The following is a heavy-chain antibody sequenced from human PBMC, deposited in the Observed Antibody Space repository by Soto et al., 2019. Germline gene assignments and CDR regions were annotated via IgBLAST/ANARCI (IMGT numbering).Heavy chain of an antibody. V-gene: IGHV3-11*01. J-gene: IGHJ6*03. CDR3: ARLSSMVRGVISGYYYYMDV. CDR2: ISSSGSTI. Sequence: GGSLRLSCAASGFTFSDYYMSWIRQAPGKGLEWVSYISSSGSTIYYADSVKGRFTISRDNAKNSLYLQMNSLRAEDTAVYYCARLSSMVRGVISGYYYYMDVWGKGTTVTVSS. CDR1: GFTFSDYY. D-gene: IGHD3-10*01.